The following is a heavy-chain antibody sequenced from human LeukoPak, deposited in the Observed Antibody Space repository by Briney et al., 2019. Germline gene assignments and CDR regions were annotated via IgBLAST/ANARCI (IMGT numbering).Heavy chain of an antibody. Sequence: PSETLSLTCAVYGGSFSIYQYNWIRQTPGKGLEWIGEINPSGSTNYNPTLKSRVTMSLDTPKSQISLKLSSMTAADTAVYYCARRVRAGDCRLDYWGQGTLVTVSS. V-gene: IGHV4-34*01. J-gene: IGHJ4*02. CDR3: ARRVRAGDCRLDY. D-gene: IGHD2-21*02. CDR1: GGSFSIYQ. CDR2: INPSGST.